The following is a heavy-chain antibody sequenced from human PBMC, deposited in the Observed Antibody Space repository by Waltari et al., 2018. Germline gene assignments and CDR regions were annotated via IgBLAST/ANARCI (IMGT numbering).Heavy chain of an antibody. J-gene: IGHJ5*02. CDR1: GYTFTSYD. Sequence: QVPLVQSGAEVKKPGASVTVSCKASGYTFTSYDIKWVRQATGQGLEWMGGMNPNSGNTGYAQKFQGRVTMTRNTSISTAYMELSSLRSEDTAVYYCARGKLNSRGFDPWGQGTLVTVSS. CDR3: ARGKLNSRGFDP. D-gene: IGHD6-19*01. CDR2: MNPNSGNT. V-gene: IGHV1-8*01.